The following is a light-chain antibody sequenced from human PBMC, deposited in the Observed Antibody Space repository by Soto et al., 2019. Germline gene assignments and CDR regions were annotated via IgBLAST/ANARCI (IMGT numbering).Light chain of an antibody. J-gene: IGKJ1*01. CDR3: QKYNTAPKT. Sequence: DIQMTQSPSSLSASVGDRVTITCRASQDIRNYLAWYQQKPGKVPKLLIYGASTLQSGVPSRFSGSGSGTDFPLTISSLQPEDVATYYCQKYNTAPKTFGQGTKVQIK. CDR2: GAS. CDR1: QDIRNY. V-gene: IGKV1-27*01.